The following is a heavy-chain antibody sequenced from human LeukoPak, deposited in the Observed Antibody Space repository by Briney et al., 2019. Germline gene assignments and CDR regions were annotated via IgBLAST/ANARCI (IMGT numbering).Heavy chain of an antibody. CDR2: IYYSGST. J-gene: IGHJ3*02. V-gene: IGHV4-39*01. CDR1: GGSISGSGFY. Sequence: PSGTLSLTCSVSGGSISGSGFYWGWIRQPPGKGLEWIGSIYYSGSTHYNPSLKSRVTISADTSKNQFSLRFNSVTAADTAVYFCYSGGNFEAFDIWGQGTMVTVSS. CDR3: YSGGNFEAFDI. D-gene: IGHD4-23*01.